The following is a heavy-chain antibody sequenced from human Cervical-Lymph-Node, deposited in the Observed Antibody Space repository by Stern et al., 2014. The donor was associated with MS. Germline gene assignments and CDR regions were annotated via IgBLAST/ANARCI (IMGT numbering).Heavy chain of an antibody. CDR2: IDPSDSYT. V-gene: IGHV5-10-1*01. D-gene: IGHD6-19*01. Sequence: VQLVQSGGEVKKPGESLRISCKGSGYRFTSYWINWVRQMPGKGLEWVGSIDPSDSYTKYSPSSQGHVTISADKSISTAYLQWSSLEASDTAMYYCARREQWLAYGMDVWGQGTTVTVSS. CDR1: GYRFTSYW. CDR3: ARREQWLAYGMDV. J-gene: IGHJ6*02.